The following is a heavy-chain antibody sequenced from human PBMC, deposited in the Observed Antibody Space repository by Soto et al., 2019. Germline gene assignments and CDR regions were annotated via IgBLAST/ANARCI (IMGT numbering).Heavy chain of an antibody. Sequence: QLQLQESGPGLVKPSETLSLTCTVSGGSISSSSYYWGWIRQPPGKGLEWIGSIYYSGSTYYNPSLKSRVTISVDTSKNQFSLKLSSVTAADTAVYYCARQTMVRTFDIWGQGTMVTVSS. CDR3: ARQTMVRTFDI. D-gene: IGHD3-10*01. CDR1: GGSISSSSYY. V-gene: IGHV4-39*01. J-gene: IGHJ3*02. CDR2: IYYSGST.